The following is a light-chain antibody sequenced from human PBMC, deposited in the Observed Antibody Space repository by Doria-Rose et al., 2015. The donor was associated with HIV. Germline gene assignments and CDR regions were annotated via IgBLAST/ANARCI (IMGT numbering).Light chain of an antibody. CDR2: DGS. J-gene: IGKJ1*01. Sequence: DIVLTQSPGTLSLSPGERATLSCRASQSFSNTYLAWYQQKPGQAPSLLIYDGSTRATGIPDRFSASGSGTDFTLTINRLEPEDFALYYCHLYGTSWTFGQGTKVEI. V-gene: IGKV3-20*01. CDR3: HLYGTSWT. CDR1: QSFSNTY.